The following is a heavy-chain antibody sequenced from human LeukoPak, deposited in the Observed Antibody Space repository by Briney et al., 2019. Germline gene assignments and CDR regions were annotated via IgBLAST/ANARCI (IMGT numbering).Heavy chain of an antibody. Sequence: GGSLRLSCAASGFTFSSYWMSWVRQAPGKGLEWVANINQDGGEKYYVDSVKGRFTISRDNAKKSLYLQMNSLRAEDTAVYYCARGSGDFDYWGQGTLVTVSS. D-gene: IGHD2-15*01. V-gene: IGHV3-7*04. CDR3: ARGSGDFDY. CDR1: GFTFSSYW. J-gene: IGHJ4*02. CDR2: INQDGGEK.